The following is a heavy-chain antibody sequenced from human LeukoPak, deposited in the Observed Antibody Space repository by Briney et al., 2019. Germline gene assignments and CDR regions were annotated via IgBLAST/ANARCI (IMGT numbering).Heavy chain of an antibody. CDR2: ISSSATTI. J-gene: IGHJ4*02. Sequence: GGSLRLSCAASGFTFSSYDMNWVRQAPGKGLEWVSLISSSATTIYYADSVKGRFTISRDNAKNSLYLQMNSLRAEDTAVYFCASPQGPLDHWGQGTLVTVSS. CDR1: GFTFSSYD. V-gene: IGHV3-48*01. CDR3: ASPQGPLDH.